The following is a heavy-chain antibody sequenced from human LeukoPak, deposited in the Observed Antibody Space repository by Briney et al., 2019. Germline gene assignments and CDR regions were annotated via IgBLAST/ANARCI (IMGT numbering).Heavy chain of an antibody. CDR1: GGSFSGYY. D-gene: IGHD2-21*02. V-gene: IGHV4-34*01. Sequence: SETLSLTCAVYGGSFSGYYWSWIRQPPGKGLEWIGEINHSGSTNYNPSLKSRVTISVDTSKNQFSLKLSPVTTADTAVYYCATRQVVTASIDYWGQGTLVTVSS. J-gene: IGHJ4*02. CDR2: INHSGST. CDR3: ATRQVVTASIDY.